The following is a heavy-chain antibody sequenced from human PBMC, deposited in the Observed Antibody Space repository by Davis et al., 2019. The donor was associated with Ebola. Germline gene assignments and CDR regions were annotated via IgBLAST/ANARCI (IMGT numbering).Heavy chain of an antibody. V-gene: IGHV4-59*08. D-gene: IGHD6-19*01. CDR1: GGSISSYY. Sequence: MPSETLSLTCTVSGGSISSYYWSWIRQPPGKGLEWIGYIYYSGSTNYNPSLKSRVTISVDTSKTQFSLKLSSVTAADTAVYYCARQRGSYSSGWYNVQHWGQGTLVTVSS. J-gene: IGHJ1*01. CDR2: IYYSGST. CDR3: ARQRGSYSSGWYNVQH.